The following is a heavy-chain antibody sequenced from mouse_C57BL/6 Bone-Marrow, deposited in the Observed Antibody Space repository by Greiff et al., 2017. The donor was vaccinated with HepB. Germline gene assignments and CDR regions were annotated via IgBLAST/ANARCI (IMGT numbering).Heavy chain of an antibody. CDR1: GFTFSDYG. Sequence: EVKLVESGGGLVKPGGSLQFSCAASGFTFSDYGMHWVRQAPAKGLEGVAYISSGSSTIYYADTVKGRFTISRVNAEYTLFLQMTCLRSEDTAMYYCASVYSNCVAYWGQGTLVTVSA. CDR3: ASVYSNCVAY. CDR2: ISSGSSTI. D-gene: IGHD2-5*01. J-gene: IGHJ3*01. V-gene: IGHV5-17*01.